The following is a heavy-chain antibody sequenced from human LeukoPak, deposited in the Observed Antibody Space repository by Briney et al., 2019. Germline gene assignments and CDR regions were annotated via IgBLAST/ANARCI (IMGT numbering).Heavy chain of an antibody. CDR1: GGSFSGYY. CDR2: INHSGST. Sequence: PSETLSLTCAVYGGSFSGYYWSWIRQPPGKGLGWIGEINHSGSTNYNPSLKSRVTMSVDTSKNQLSLRVRSVTAADTGVYYCARDSGTTGEVKFDPWGQGTLVTVSS. CDR3: ARDSGTTGEVKFDP. J-gene: IGHJ5*02. V-gene: IGHV4-34*01. D-gene: IGHD3-10*01.